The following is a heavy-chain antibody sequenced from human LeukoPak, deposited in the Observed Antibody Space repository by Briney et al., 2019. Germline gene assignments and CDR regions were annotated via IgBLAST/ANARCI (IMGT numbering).Heavy chain of an antibody. V-gene: IGHV3-21*04. J-gene: IGHJ4*02. Sequence: GGSLRLSCAASGFTFSSYSMNWVRQAPGKGLEWVSSISSSSSYIYYADSVKGRFTISRDNSKNTLYLQMNSLRAEDTAVYYCARRSGIAVAGAFDYWGQGTLVTVSS. CDR3: ARRSGIAVAGAFDY. D-gene: IGHD6-19*01. CDR1: GFTFSSYS. CDR2: ISSSSSYI.